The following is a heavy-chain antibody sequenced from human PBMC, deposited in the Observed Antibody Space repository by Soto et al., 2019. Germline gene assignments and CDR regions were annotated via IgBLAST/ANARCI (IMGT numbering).Heavy chain of an antibody. CDR1: GGSISSSNW. J-gene: IGHJ4*02. CDR2: IYHSGST. CDR3: ATDDSSGYYLLY. Sequence: SETLSLTCAVSGGSISSSNWWSWVRQLPGKGLEWIGEIYHSGSTNYNPSPKSRVTISVDKSKNQFSLKLSSVTAADTAVYYCATDDSSGYYLLYWGQGTLVTVSS. D-gene: IGHD3-22*01. V-gene: IGHV4-4*02.